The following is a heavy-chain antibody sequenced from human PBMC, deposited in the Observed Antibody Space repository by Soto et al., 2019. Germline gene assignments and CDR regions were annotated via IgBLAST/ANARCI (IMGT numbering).Heavy chain of an antibody. CDR1: WYSFAGYW. V-gene: IGHV5-10-1*01. J-gene: IGHJ4*02. Sequence: GESLKISCKGSWYSFAGYWITWVRQGPGKGLEWMGRIDPSDSQTYYSPSFRGHVTISATKSITNVFLQWSSLRASDTAMYYCARQIYDSDTGPNFQYYFDSWGQGTPVTVSS. CDR2: IDPSDSQT. CDR3: ARQIYDSDTGPNFQYYFDS. D-gene: IGHD3-22*01.